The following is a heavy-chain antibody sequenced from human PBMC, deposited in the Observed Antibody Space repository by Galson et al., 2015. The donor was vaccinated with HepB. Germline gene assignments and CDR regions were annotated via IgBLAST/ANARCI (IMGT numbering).Heavy chain of an antibody. CDR3: AIVHNPASTVDWIDY. Sequence: TLSLTCTVSGASIRSRSYYWSWIRQPAGKGLEWIGLIYSSWNTNYNPSLKSRVTMSVDTSKNQFSLKLSSVTAADTAVYYCAIVHNPASTVDWIDYWGQGTLVTVSS. J-gene: IGHJ4*02. CDR2: IYSSWNT. D-gene: IGHD1-1*01. CDR1: GASIRSRSYY. V-gene: IGHV4-61*02.